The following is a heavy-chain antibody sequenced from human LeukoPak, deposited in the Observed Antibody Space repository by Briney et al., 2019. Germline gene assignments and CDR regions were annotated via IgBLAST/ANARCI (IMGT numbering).Heavy chain of an antibody. CDR3: ARGPDYYDSNWFDP. CDR2: ISAYNGNT. D-gene: IGHD3-22*01. CDR1: GYTFTSYG. V-gene: IGHV1-18*01. J-gene: IGHJ5*02. Sequence: WASVKVSCKASGYTFTSYGISWVRQAPGQGLEWMGWISAYNGNTNYAQKLQGRVTMTTDTSTSTAYMELRSLRSDDTAVYYCARGPDYYDSNWFDPWGQGTLVTVSS.